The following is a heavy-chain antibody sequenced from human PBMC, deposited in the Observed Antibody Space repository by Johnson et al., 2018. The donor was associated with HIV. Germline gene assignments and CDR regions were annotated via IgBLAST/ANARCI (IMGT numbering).Heavy chain of an antibody. Sequence: VQLVESGGGLVQPGGSLRLSCAASGFTFDDYAMHWVRQAPGKGLEWVSGISWNRRTIGYGDSVKGRLTISRDNAKKSLYLQMKSLRAEDTALYYCVRSQFLEWLFFDSFDIWGQGTMVTVAS. CDR1: GFTFDDYA. CDR3: VRSQFLEWLFFDSFDI. V-gene: IGHV3-9*01. D-gene: IGHD3-3*01. CDR2: ISWNRRTI. J-gene: IGHJ3*02.